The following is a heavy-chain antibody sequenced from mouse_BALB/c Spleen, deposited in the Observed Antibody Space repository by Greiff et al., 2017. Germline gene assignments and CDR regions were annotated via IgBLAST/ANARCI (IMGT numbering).Heavy chain of an antibody. Sequence: EVKLMESGGDLVKPGGSLKLSCAASGFTFSSYGMSWVRQTPDKRLEWVATISSGGSYTYYPDSVKGRFTISRDNAKNTLYLQMSSLKSEDTAMYYCARQSYGYDAWYFDVWGAGTTVTVSS. CDR1: GFTFSSYG. CDR2: ISSGGSYT. CDR3: ARQSYGYDAWYFDV. J-gene: IGHJ1*01. D-gene: IGHD2-2*01. V-gene: IGHV5-6*01.